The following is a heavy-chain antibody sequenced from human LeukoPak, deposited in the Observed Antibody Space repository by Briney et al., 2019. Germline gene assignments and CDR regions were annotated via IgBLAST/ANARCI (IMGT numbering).Heavy chain of an antibody. D-gene: IGHD3-10*01. V-gene: IGHV3-11*05. Sequence: GESLRLSCAASGFTFSDYYMSWIRQAPGKGLERVSYISGGSRYTNYADSVKGRFTISRDNAKNSLYLQMNSLRAEDTAVYYCAREYGSGSCFDFWGQGTLVTVSS. CDR2: ISGGSRYT. J-gene: IGHJ4*02. CDR1: GFTFSDYY. CDR3: AREYGSGSCFDF.